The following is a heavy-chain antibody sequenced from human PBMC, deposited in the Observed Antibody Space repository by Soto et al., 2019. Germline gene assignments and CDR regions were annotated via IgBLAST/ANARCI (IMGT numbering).Heavy chain of an antibody. V-gene: IGHV6-1*01. D-gene: IGHD7-27*01. CDR2: TYYRSKWYN. J-gene: IGHJ4*02. Sequence: PSQTLSPTCAISGDSVSSNSSARNPIRQSPSRGLEWLGRTYYRSKWYNDYAVSVKSRITINPDTSKNQFSLQLNSVTPEDTAVYYCARVRDNWGTAHFDYWGQGTLVTVSS. CDR3: ARVRDNWGTAHFDY. CDR1: GDSVSSNSSA.